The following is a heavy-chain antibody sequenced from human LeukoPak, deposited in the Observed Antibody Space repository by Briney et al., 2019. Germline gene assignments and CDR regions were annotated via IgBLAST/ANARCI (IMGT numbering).Heavy chain of an antibody. Sequence: ASVKVSCKASGYTFTSYGISWVRQAPGQGVEGMGWISAYNGNTNYAQKLQGRVTMTTDTSTSTAYMELRSLRSDDTAVYYCARDRGVYCSSTSCPPPFDIWGQGTMVTVSS. CDR2: ISAYNGNT. V-gene: IGHV1-18*01. D-gene: IGHD2-2*01. CDR3: ARDRGVYCSSTSCPPPFDI. J-gene: IGHJ3*02. CDR1: GYTFTSYG.